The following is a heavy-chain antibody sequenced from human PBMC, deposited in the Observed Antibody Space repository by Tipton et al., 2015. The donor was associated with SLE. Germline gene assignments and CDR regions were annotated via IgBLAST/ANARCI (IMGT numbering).Heavy chain of an antibody. Sequence: TLSLTCSVSNGSMSSYYWSWIRQPPGKGLEWIGYIYYSGSTNYNPSFKSRVTISLDMSRNQFSLKLSSMTAADTAVYFCARGTQGDYLYDSWGQGTLGTVPP. CDR3: ARGTQGDYLYDS. J-gene: IGHJ4*02. CDR1: NGSMSSYY. V-gene: IGHV4-59*12. CDR2: IYYSGST. D-gene: IGHD2-21*01.